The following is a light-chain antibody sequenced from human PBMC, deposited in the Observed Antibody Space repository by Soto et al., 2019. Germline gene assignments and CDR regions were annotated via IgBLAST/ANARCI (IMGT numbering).Light chain of an antibody. V-gene: IGLV3-21*04. Sequence: SYELTQPPSVSVAPGKTARITCGGNNIGSKSVHWYQQKPGQAPVLAIYYDSDRPSGIPERFSGSNSGNTATLTISRVEAGDEDDYCCQVWDSSSDHVVFGGGTKLTVL. CDR3: QVWDSSSDHVV. CDR2: YDS. J-gene: IGLJ2*01. CDR1: NIGSKS.